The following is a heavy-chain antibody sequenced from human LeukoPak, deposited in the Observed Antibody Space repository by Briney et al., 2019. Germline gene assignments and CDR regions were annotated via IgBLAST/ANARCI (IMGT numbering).Heavy chain of an antibody. V-gene: IGHV4-31*03. Sequence: SQTLSLTCSVSGGSISSGVYYWSWIRQHPGKGLEWIGYIYYSGSTYYNPSLKSRVTISLDTSKNQFSLKLTSVTAADTAVYYCARGSSTREYYYDSSGFGPHYFDYWGQGTLVTVSS. D-gene: IGHD3-22*01. CDR2: IYYSGST. CDR3: ARGSSTREYYYDSSGFGPHYFDY. J-gene: IGHJ4*02. CDR1: GGSISSGVYY.